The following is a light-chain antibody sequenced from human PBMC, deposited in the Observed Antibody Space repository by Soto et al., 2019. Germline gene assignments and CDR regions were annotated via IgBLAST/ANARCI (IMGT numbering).Light chain of an antibody. Sequence: QLVLTQSPSASASLGASVKLTCTLSSGHSSYAIAWQQQQPEKGPRYLMKLNSDGSHSKGDGIPDRFSGSSSGAERYLTISGLQSEDEADYYCQTWGTGIQVFGGGTKLTVL. J-gene: IGLJ3*02. V-gene: IGLV4-69*01. CDR3: QTWGTGIQV. CDR2: LNSDGSH. CDR1: SGHSSYA.